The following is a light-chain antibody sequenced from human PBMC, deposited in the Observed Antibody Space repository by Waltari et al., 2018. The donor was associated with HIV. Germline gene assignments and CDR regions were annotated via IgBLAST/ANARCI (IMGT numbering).Light chain of an antibody. J-gene: IGLJ3*02. V-gene: IGLV2-14*02. CDR3: TSYTSGATWV. CDR2: DVN. CDR1: SSDVGNYNY. Sequence: QSALTQPASVSGSPGQSITISCTGTSSDVGNYNYVSWFQHHPDTAPKLIIFDVNKRPSGISSRFSGSKFGKTASLIISGLQPEDEADYFCTSYTSGATWVFGGGTSVTVL.